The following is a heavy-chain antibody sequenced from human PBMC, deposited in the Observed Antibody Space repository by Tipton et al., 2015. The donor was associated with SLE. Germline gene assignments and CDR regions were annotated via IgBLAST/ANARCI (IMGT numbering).Heavy chain of an antibody. D-gene: IGHD3-3*01. CDR3: ATSLLVPPPTQEEWAFDV. Sequence: SLRLSCAASGFTFSNYAMSWVRQAPGQGLEWVSGISGDGGTTSYAGSVKGRFTISRDNAKNTLYLQMSRLRSEDTAFYYCATSLLVPPPTQEEWAFDVWGQGTMVTVSS. J-gene: IGHJ3*01. CDR2: ISGDGGTT. V-gene: IGHV3-23*01. CDR1: GFTFSNYA.